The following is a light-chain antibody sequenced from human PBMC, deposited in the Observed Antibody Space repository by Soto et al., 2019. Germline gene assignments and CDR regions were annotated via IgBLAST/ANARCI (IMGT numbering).Light chain of an antibody. Sequence: QSVLTQPPSVSGAPGQRVTISCTGSSSNIGARYDVHWYQQLPGTAPKVLIYGNSNRPSGVPDRFSGSKSGTSASLAITGLQAEDEADYYCQSYDSSLSGWVFGTGTEVTVL. CDR3: QSYDSSLSGWV. J-gene: IGLJ1*01. CDR1: SSNIGARYD. V-gene: IGLV1-40*01. CDR2: GNS.